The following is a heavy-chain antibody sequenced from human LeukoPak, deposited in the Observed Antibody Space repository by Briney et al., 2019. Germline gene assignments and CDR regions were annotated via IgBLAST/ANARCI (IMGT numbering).Heavy chain of an antibody. CDR2: IKSKTDGGTT. Sequence: GGSLRLSCAASGFTLSNAWMSWVRQVPGKGLEWVGRIKSKTDGGTTDYAAPAKGRFTISRNDSKNTLYLQMYSLKTEDTVVYYCATIAAAMTFDYWGQGTLVTVSS. CDR3: ATIAAAMTFDY. CDR1: GFTLSNAW. J-gene: IGHJ4*02. V-gene: IGHV3-15*01. D-gene: IGHD2-2*01.